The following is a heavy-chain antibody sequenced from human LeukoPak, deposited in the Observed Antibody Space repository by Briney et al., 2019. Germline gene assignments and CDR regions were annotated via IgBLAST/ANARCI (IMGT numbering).Heavy chain of an antibody. V-gene: IGHV1-18*01. CDR3: ARDHADIVVVPAAGDAFDI. D-gene: IGHD2-2*01. CDR2: ISAYNGNT. CDR1: GYTFTSYG. Sequence: ASVKVSCKASGYTFTSYGISWVRQAPGQGLEWMGWISAYNGNTNYAQKLQGRVTMTTDTSTSTAYVELRSLRSDDTAVYYCARDHADIVVVPAAGDAFDIWGQGTMVTVSS. J-gene: IGHJ3*02.